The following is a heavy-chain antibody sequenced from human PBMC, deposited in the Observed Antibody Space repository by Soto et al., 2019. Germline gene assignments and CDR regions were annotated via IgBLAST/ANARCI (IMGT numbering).Heavy chain of an antibody. D-gene: IGHD6-6*01. V-gene: IGHV4-34*01. CDR2: ISQSGNT. CDR1: SGPFSGYY. CDR3: ARAPKVSGSSQTRPDF. Sequence: PSETLSLTCSIYSGPFSGYYWSWIRQPPGKGLEWIGEISQSGNTNYSPSLKSRVSISIDTSKKQFSLNLASVSAAETTVYYCARAPKVSGSSQTRPDFWGQGTLVTVSS. J-gene: IGHJ4*02.